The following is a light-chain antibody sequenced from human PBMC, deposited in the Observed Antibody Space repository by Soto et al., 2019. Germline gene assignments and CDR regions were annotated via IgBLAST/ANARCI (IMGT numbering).Light chain of an antibody. Sequence: DIQMTQSPSTLSASVGDRVTITCRASQSISSWLAWYQQKPGTAPKVLIYHASNLQSGVPSRFSGSGSGTEFTLTSSSLQPDDFATYYCQQYNSYSFGQGTKVDIK. CDR3: QQYNSYS. J-gene: IGKJ1*01. CDR2: HAS. V-gene: IGKV1-5*01. CDR1: QSISSW.